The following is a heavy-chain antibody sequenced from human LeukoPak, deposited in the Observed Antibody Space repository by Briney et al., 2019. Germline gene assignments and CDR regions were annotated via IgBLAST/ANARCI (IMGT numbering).Heavy chain of an antibody. J-gene: IGHJ5*02. CDR3: ARAHLITIFGVVNLSWFDP. D-gene: IGHD3-3*01. Sequence: SETLSLTCTVSGGSISSYYWSWIRQPPGKGLEWIGYIYYSGSTNYNPSLKSRVTISVDTSKNQFSLKLSSVTAADTAVYYCARAHLITIFGVVNLSWFDPWGQGTLVTVSS. V-gene: IGHV4-59*01. CDR2: IYYSGST. CDR1: GGSISSYY.